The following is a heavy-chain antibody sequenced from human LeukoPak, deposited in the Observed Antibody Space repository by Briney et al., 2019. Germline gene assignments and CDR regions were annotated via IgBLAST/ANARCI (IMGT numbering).Heavy chain of an antibody. CDR2: ISSSSSYI. D-gene: IGHD3-22*01. Sequence: PGGSLRLSCAASGFTFSSYSMNWVRQAPGKGLEWVSSISSSSSYIYYADSVKGRFTISRDNAKNSLYLQMNSLRAEDTAVYYCAGYYDGSGYYYEGSLGAFDIWGQGTMVTVSS. J-gene: IGHJ3*02. V-gene: IGHV3-21*01. CDR1: GFTFSSYS. CDR3: AGYYDGSGYYYEGSLGAFDI.